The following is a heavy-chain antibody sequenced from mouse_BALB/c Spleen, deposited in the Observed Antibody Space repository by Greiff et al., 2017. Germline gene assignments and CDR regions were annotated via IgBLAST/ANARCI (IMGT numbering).Heavy chain of an antibody. D-gene: IGHD3-3*01. V-gene: IGHV2-6-2*01. CDR2: IWSDGST. CDR3: ARHEGLRDAMDY. CDR1: GFSLTSYG. Sequence: VQLRESGPDLVAPSQSLSITCTVSGFSLTSYGVHWVRQLPGKGLEWLVVIWSDGSTTYNSALKSRLSISKDNSKSQVFLKMNSLQTDDTAMYYCARHEGLRDAMDYWGQGTSVTVSA. J-gene: IGHJ4*01.